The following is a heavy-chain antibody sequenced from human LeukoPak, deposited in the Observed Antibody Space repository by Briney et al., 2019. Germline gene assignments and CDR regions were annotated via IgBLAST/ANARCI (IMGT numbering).Heavy chain of an antibody. D-gene: IGHD5-24*01. Sequence: ASVKVSCKASGGTFSNYAISWVRQAPGQGLEWMGGIIPIFHTTNYAQKFQGRVTITADKSTTTAYMELSSLRSEDTAIYYCARIRDGYNDAYDIWGQGTVVTVPS. CDR2: IIPIFHTT. V-gene: IGHV1-69*06. CDR3: ARIRDGYNDAYDI. J-gene: IGHJ3*02. CDR1: GGTFSNYA.